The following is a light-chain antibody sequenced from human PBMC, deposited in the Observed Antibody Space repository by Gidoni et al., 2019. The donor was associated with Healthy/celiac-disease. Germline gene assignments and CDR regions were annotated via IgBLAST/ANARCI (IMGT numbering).Light chain of an antibody. Sequence: QSVLTQPPSASGTPGQRVTFSCSGSSSNLGSNYVYWYQQLPGTAPKLLIYSNNQRPSGVPDRFSGSKSGTSASLAISGLRSEDEADYYCAAWDDSLSGHYVFGTGTKVTVL. CDR2: SNN. CDR1: SSNLGSNY. V-gene: IGLV1-47*02. J-gene: IGLJ1*01. CDR3: AAWDDSLSGHYV.